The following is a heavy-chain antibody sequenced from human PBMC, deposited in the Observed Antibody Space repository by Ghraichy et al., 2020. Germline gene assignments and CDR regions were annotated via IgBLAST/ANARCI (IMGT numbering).Heavy chain of an antibody. V-gene: IGHV4-39*01. J-gene: IGHJ6*03. CDR2: IYYSGST. D-gene: IGHD6-13*01. Sequence: ESLNISCTVSGGSISSSSYYWGWIRQPPGKGLEWIGSIYYSGSTYYNSSLKSRVTISVDTSKNQFSLKLSSVTAADTAVYYCARLRGYSSSWYRGYYYYMDVWGKGTTVTVSS. CDR1: GGSISSSSYY. CDR3: ARLRGYSSSWYRGYYYYMDV.